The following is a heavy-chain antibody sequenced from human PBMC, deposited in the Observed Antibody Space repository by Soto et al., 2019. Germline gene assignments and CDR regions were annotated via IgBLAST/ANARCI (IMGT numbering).Heavy chain of an antibody. CDR2: INHSGST. Sequence: SETMSLTCAVDGGSFIGYDGSWIRQHPGKGLEWIGEINHSGSTNYNPSLKSRVTIPVDTSKNQFSLKLSSVTAADTAVYYCAGVGYCSSTSCYSGFWFDPWGQGTLVTVSS. CDR1: GGSFIGYD. J-gene: IGHJ5*02. CDR3: AGVGYCSSTSCYSGFWFDP. V-gene: IGHV4-34*01. D-gene: IGHD2-2*01.